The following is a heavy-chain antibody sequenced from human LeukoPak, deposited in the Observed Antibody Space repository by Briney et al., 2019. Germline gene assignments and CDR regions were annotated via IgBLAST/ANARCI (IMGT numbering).Heavy chain of an antibody. J-gene: IGHJ3*02. Sequence: GGSLRLSCAASAFTFSSYAMNWVRQAPGKGLEWVSAISGSGGSTSYADSVKGRFTISRDNSKNTLYLQMNSLRVEDTAIYYCAKDPRRSRVFDIWGQGTLVTVSS. V-gene: IGHV3-23*01. CDR3: AKDPRRSRVFDI. CDR1: AFTFSSYA. CDR2: ISGSGGST.